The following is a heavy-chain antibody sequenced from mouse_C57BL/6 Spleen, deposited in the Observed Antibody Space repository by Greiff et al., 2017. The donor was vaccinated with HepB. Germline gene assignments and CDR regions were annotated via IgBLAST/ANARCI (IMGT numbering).Heavy chain of an antibody. CDR1: GYAFTNYL. D-gene: IGHD1-1*01. J-gene: IGHJ3*01. CDR3: ASGHYYGSSYEGFFAY. Sequence: QVQLQQSGAELVRPGTSVKVSCKASGYAFTNYLIEWVKQRPGQGLEWIGVINPGSGGTNYNEKFKGKATLTADKSSSTAYMQLSSLTSEDSAVYFCASGHYYGSSYEGFFAYWGQGTLVTVSA. CDR2: INPGSGGT. V-gene: IGHV1-54*01.